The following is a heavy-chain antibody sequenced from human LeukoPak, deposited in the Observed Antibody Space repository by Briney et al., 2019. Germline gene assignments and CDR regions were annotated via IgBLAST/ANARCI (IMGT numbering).Heavy chain of an antibody. Sequence: GGSLRLSCAVSGYTLSSYEMNWVRQAPGKGLEWVSHISSSGSSIYYADSVMGRFTISRDNAKNSLYLQMNSLRAEDTAVYYCARGGYERSLANWGQGTLVTVSS. CDR3: ARGGYERSLAN. D-gene: IGHD5-12*01. V-gene: IGHV3-48*03. J-gene: IGHJ4*02. CDR2: ISSSGSSI. CDR1: GYTLSSYE.